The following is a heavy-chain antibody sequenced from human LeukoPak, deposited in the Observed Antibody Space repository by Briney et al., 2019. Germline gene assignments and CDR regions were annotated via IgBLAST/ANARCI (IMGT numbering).Heavy chain of an antibody. J-gene: IGHJ6*03. CDR2: INWSGRST. CDR3: ARVWNCGGDCYSDYYYYMDV. Sequence: GGSLRLSCVGSGFTFDDYGMSWVRQAPGKGLEWVAGINWSGRSTGYGDSVKGRFTISRDNAKNSLYLQMNSLRAEDTALYYCARVWNCGGDCYSDYYYYMDVWGEGPRSPSP. D-gene: IGHD2-21*02. CDR1: GFTFDDYG. V-gene: IGHV3-20*04.